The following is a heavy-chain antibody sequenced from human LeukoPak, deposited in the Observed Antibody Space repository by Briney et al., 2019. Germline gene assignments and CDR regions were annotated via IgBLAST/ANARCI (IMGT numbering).Heavy chain of an antibody. V-gene: IGHV3-23*01. CDR2: ISGSGGST. Sequence: GGSLRLSCAASGFTFSSYAMSWVCQAPGKGLEWVSAISGSGGSTYYADSVKGRFTISRDNSKNTLYLQMNSLRAEDTAVYYCAKLGSSGNYYYYYGMDVWGQGTTVTVSS. D-gene: IGHD3-10*01. J-gene: IGHJ6*02. CDR1: GFTFSSYA. CDR3: AKLGSSGNYYYYYGMDV.